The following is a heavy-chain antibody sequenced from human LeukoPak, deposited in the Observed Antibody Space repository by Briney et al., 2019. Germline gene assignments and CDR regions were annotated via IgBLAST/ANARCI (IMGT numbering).Heavy chain of an antibody. CDR3: AKDAVRYGSGSSAY. Sequence: GGSLRLSCAASGFTFSSYAMSWVRQAPGKGLEWVSAISGSGGSTYYADSVKGRFTISRDNSKNTRYLQMNSLRAEDTAVYYCAKDAVRYGSGSSAYWGQGTLVTVSS. J-gene: IGHJ4*02. CDR1: GFTFSSYA. CDR2: ISGSGGST. V-gene: IGHV3-23*01. D-gene: IGHD3-10*01.